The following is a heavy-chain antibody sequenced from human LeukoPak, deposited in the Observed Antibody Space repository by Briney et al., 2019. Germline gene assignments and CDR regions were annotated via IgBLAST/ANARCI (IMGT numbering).Heavy chain of an antibody. Sequence: PGGSLRLSCAASGFTFSSYGMHWVRQAPGKGLEWVAFIRYDGSNKYYADSVKGRFTISRDNSKNTLYLQMNSLRAEDTAVYYCARGDYFASGSYSDSWGQGILVTVSS. CDR3: ARGDYFASGSYSDS. CDR1: GFTFSSYG. CDR2: IRYDGSNK. J-gene: IGHJ4*02. D-gene: IGHD3-10*01. V-gene: IGHV3-30*02.